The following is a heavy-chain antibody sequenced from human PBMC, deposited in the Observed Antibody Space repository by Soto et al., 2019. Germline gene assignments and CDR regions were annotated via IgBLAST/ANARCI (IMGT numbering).Heavy chain of an antibody. CDR3: ARGRTDYSNIEETDDYYYYYMDV. CDR2: MNPNSGNT. Sequence: ASVKVSCKASGYTFTSYDINWVRQATGQGLEWMGWMNPNSGNTGYAQKFQGRVTMTRNTSISTAYMELSSLRSEDTAVYYCARGRTDYSNIEETDDYYYYYMDVWGKGTTVTVSS. V-gene: IGHV1-8*01. D-gene: IGHD4-4*01. CDR1: GYTFTSYD. J-gene: IGHJ6*03.